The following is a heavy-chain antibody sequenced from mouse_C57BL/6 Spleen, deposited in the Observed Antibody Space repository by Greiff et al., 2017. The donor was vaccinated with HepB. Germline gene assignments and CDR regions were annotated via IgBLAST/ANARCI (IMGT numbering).Heavy chain of an antibody. CDR1: GYTFTSYW. CDR3: ARGYYGSSLWDY. CDR2: IYPSDSET. V-gene: IGHV1-61*01. D-gene: IGHD1-1*01. J-gene: IGHJ2*01. Sequence: VQLQQPGAELVRPGSSVKLSCKASGYTFTSYWMDWVKQRPGQGLEWIGNIYPSDSETHYNQKFKDKATLTVDKSSSTAYMQLSSLTSEDSAVYYCARGYYGSSLWDYWGQGTTLTVSS.